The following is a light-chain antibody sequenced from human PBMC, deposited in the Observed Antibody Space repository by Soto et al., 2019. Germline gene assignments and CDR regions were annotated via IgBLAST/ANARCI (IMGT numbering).Light chain of an antibody. J-gene: IGLJ3*02. CDR3: TSYTTISTLA. V-gene: IGLV2-14*01. CDR2: EVS. Sequence: QSALTQPASVSGSPGQSITISCTGTSSDVGGYNYVSWYQQHPGKVPKLMIYEVSYRPSGVSNRFSGSKSGNTASLTISGLQAEYEADYYCTSYTTISTLAFGGGTKLSVL. CDR1: SSDVGGYNY.